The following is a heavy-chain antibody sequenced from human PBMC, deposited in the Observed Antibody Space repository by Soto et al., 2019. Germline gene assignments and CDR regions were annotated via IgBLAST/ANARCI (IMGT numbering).Heavy chain of an antibody. CDR2: IYNSGST. CDR1: RGSFSGYY. V-gene: IGHV4-4*08. CDR3: VRGPLYYDSSGYYNWFDP. D-gene: IGHD3-22*01. Sequence: PSVTMSVTCPVGRGSFSGYYWNWISKNPGKGLEGIGYIYNSGSTYYIPSLKSRLSFSIDTSKNQFSLKLSSGTAADTAVYYCVRGPLYYDSSGYYNWFDPWGQGTQVTVSS. J-gene: IGHJ5*02.